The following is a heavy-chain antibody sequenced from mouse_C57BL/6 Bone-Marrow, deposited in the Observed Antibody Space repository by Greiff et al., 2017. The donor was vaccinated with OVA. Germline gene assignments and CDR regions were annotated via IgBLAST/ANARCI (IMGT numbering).Heavy chain of an antibody. J-gene: IGHJ4*01. CDR3: ARRTTVGAMDY. Sequence: EVKLQESGGGLVQPGGSLKLSCAASGFTFSDYGMAWVRQAPRKGPEWVAFISNLAYSIYYADTVTGRFTISRENAKNTLYLEMSSLRSEDTAMYYCARRTTVGAMDYWGQGTSVTVSS. CDR2: ISNLAYSI. V-gene: IGHV5-15*01. D-gene: IGHD1-1*01. CDR1: GFTFSDYG.